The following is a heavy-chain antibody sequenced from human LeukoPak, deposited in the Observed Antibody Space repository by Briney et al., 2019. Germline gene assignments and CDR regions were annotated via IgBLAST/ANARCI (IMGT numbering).Heavy chain of an antibody. D-gene: IGHD3-22*01. CDR3: ARGSRNYYDSSGYYYY. CDR2: IDGSGDDT. Sequence: SGGSLRLSCAASGFTFKYYAMTWVRQAPGKGLEWVAAIDGSGDDTYYAESVKGRFTISRDNSKNTLYLQMGSLRAEDMAVYYCARGSRNYYDSSGYYYYWGQGTLVTVSS. V-gene: IGHV3-23*01. J-gene: IGHJ4*02. CDR1: GFTFKYYA.